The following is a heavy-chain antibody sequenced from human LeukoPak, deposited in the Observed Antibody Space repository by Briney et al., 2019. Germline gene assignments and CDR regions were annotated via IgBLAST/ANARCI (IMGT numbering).Heavy chain of an antibody. Sequence: PGGSLRLSCAASGFTFSSYSMNWVRQAPGKGLEWVSAISGSGGSTYYADSVKGRFTISRDNSKNTLYLQMNSLRAEDTAVYYCAKAPHYYGSGSYPPNDYWGQGTLVTVSS. V-gene: IGHV3-23*01. CDR2: ISGSGGST. CDR3: AKAPHYYGSGSYPPNDY. D-gene: IGHD3-10*01. J-gene: IGHJ4*02. CDR1: GFTFSSYS.